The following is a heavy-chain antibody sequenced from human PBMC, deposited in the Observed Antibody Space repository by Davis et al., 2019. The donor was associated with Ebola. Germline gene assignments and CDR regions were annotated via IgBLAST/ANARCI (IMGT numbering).Heavy chain of an antibody. V-gene: IGHV3-53*01. D-gene: IGHD3-10*01. CDR2: IYSGAGGST. CDR3: AGRTYGSGSF. CDR1: GFTVSSNY. Sequence: GESLKISCAASGFTVSSNYMTWVRQAPGKGLEWVSIIYSGAGGSTYYADSVKGRFTISRDNSRSTLYLQMNSLRADDTAVYYCAGRTYGSGSFWGQGTLVTVSS. J-gene: IGHJ4*02.